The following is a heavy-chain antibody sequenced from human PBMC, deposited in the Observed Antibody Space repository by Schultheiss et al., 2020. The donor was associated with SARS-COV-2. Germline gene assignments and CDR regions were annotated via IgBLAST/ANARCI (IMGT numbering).Heavy chain of an antibody. CDR2: IGTAGDT. Sequence: GGSLRLSCAASGFTFSSYDMHWVRQATGKGLEWVSAIGTAGDTYYPDSVKGRFTISRDNPKNTLSLQMNNLRAEDTAVYYCAKTWRPAAIQGGFDYWGQGALVTVSS. D-gene: IGHD2-2*02. J-gene: IGHJ4*02. CDR1: GFTFSSYD. CDR3: AKTWRPAAIQGGFDY. V-gene: IGHV3-13*01.